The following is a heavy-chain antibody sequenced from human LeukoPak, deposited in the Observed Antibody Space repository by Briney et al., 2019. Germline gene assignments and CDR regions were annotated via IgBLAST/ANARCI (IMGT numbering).Heavy chain of an antibody. CDR2: ISGSGGNT. D-gene: IGHD6-13*01. CDR3: AKAQSSSWPFFDY. Sequence: GGSLRLSCAASGFTFSSFGMSWVRQAPGKGLEWASAISGSGGNTYYADSVKGRFTISRDNSKNTLYLQMNSLRAEDTAVYYCAKAQSSSWPFFDYWGQGTLVTVSS. CDR1: GFTFSSFG. V-gene: IGHV3-23*01. J-gene: IGHJ4*02.